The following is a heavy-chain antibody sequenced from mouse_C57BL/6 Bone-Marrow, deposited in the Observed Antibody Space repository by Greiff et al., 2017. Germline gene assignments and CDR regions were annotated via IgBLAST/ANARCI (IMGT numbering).Heavy chain of an antibody. V-gene: IGHV1-50*01. CDR3: ARIYYVDY. Sequence: QVQLQQSGAELVKPGASVKLSCKASGYTFTSYWMQWVKQRPGQGLEWIGEIDPSDSYTNYNQKFKGKATLTVDTSSSTAYMQLSSLTSEDSAVYYCARIYYVDYWGQGTTLTGSS. J-gene: IGHJ2*01. CDR2: IDPSDSYT. CDR1: GYTFTSYW.